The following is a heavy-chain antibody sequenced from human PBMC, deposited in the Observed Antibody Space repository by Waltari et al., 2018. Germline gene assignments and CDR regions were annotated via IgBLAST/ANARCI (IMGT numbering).Heavy chain of an antibody. V-gene: IGHV3-23*01. CDR1: GFNFISYA. J-gene: IGHJ4*02. CDR2: ISDSGVIT. CDR3: ARHLYSIDYLELAK. D-gene: IGHD3-22*01. Sequence: EEHLLESGGGLAQPGGSLRLSCAASGFNFISYAMSWVRQAPGKGLEWVSGISDSGVITKYADSVKGRFTVSRDNSKNTVFLHLNSLRAEDTASYYCARHLYSIDYLELAKWGQGTLVTVSS.